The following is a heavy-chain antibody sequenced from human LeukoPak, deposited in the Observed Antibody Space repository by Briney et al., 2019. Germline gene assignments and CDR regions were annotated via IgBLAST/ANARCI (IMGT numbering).Heavy chain of an antibody. Sequence: PSQTLSLTCTVSGGSISSGGYYWSWIRQPPGKGLEWIGYIYHSGSTYYNPSLKSRVTISVDRSKNQFSLKLSSVTAADTAVYYCASAPDSSDAFDIWGQGTMVTVSS. CDR3: ASAPDSSDAFDI. V-gene: IGHV4-30-2*01. J-gene: IGHJ3*02. CDR1: GGSISSGGYY. D-gene: IGHD3-22*01. CDR2: IYHSGST.